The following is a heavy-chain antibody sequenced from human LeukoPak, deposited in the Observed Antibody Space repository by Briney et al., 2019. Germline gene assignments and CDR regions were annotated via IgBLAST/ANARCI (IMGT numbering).Heavy chain of an antibody. CDR3: ANDYDIEDPL. CDR2: IKQDGSEK. J-gene: IGHJ4*02. CDR1: GFTFSSYW. Sequence: QTGGSLRLSCAASGFTFSSYWMSWVRQAPGKGLEWVANIKQDGSEKYYADSVKGRFTISRDNSKNTLYLQMNSLRAEDTAVYYCANDYDIEDPLWGQGTLVTVSS. D-gene: IGHD3-22*01. V-gene: IGHV3-7*01.